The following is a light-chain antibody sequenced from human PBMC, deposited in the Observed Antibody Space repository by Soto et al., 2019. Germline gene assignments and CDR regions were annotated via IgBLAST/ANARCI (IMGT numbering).Light chain of an antibody. CDR3: QQRKSYPIT. CDR2: AAS. J-gene: IGKJ5*01. Sequence: DIQLTQSPSFLSASVGDRVTITCRASQDINTYLAWYQQKPGKAPKLLIFAASTLQNGVPSRFSGCGSGTEFTVTITSLQPEDFATHYCQQRKSYPITFGQGTRLEIK. CDR1: QDINTY. V-gene: IGKV1-9*01.